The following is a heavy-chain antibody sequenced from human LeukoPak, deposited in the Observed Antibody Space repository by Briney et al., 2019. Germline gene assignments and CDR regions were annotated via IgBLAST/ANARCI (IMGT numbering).Heavy chain of an antibody. CDR1: GGSISSGGYS. CDR3: ARGNYYDSSGYRRKTRAFDY. D-gene: IGHD3-22*01. Sequence: SQTLSLTCAVSGGSISSGGYSWSWIRQPPGKGLEWIGYIYHSGSTNYNPSLKSRVTISVDTSKNQFSLKLSSVTAADTAVYYCARGNYYDSSGYRRKTRAFDYWGQGTLVTVSS. CDR2: IYHSGST. J-gene: IGHJ4*02. V-gene: IGHV4-30-2*01.